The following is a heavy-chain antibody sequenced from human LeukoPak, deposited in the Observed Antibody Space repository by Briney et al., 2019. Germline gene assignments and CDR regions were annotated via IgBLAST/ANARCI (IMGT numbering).Heavy chain of an antibody. Sequence: SETLSLTCAVYGGSFSGYYWSWIRQPPGKGLEWIGEINHSGSTNYNPSLKSRVTISVDTSKNQFSLKLSSVTAADTAVYYCARAYYDFWSGYYTRFDYWGQGTLVTVSS. V-gene: IGHV4-34*01. D-gene: IGHD3-3*01. J-gene: IGHJ4*02. CDR2: INHSGST. CDR1: GGSFSGYY. CDR3: ARAYYDFWSGYYTRFDY.